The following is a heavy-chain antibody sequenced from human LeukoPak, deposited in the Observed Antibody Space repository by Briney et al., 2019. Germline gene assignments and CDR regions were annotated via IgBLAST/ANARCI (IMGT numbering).Heavy chain of an antibody. CDR2: TYHSGST. CDR1: GGSISSYY. Sequence: SETLSLTCTVSGGSISSYYWGWIRQPPGKGLEWIGSTYHSGSTYYNPSLKSRVTISVDTSKNQFSLKLSSVTAADTAVYYCARLVSGWYPGQYNEGEYFDYWGQGTLVTVSS. CDR3: ARLVSGWYPGQYNEGEYFDY. D-gene: IGHD6-19*01. J-gene: IGHJ4*02. V-gene: IGHV4-38-2*02.